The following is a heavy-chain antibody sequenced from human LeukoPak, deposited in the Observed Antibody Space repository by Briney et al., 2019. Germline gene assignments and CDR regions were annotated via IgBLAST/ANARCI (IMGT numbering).Heavy chain of an antibody. CDR2: VNPSGGST. V-gene: IGHV1-46*01. Sequence: ASVKVSCKASGYTFTSYYMHWVRQAPGQGLEWMGIVNPSGGSTSYAQKFQGRVTMTRDTSTSTVYMELSSLRSEDTAVYYCARAVGRNWFDPWGQGTLVTVSS. CDR3: ARAVGRNWFDP. CDR1: GYTFTSYY. D-gene: IGHD6-19*01. J-gene: IGHJ5*02.